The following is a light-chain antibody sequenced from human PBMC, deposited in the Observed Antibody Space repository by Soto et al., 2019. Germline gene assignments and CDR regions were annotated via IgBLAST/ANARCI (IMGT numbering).Light chain of an antibody. J-gene: IGLJ1*01. CDR2: ENN. CDR1: SSNIGAGYE. Sequence: QSVLTQPPSVSAAPGQRVTISCTGSSSNIGAGYEAHWYQQVPGTAPKLLIYENNNRPSGVPDRFSGSKSGTSASLAITGLQAEDEAEYYCQSYDSSLSGYVFGTGTKLTDL. V-gene: IGLV1-40*01. CDR3: QSYDSSLSGYV.